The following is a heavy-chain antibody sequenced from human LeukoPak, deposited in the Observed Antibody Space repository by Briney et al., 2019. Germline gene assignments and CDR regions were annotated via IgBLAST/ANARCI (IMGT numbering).Heavy chain of an antibody. V-gene: IGHV3-30*18. CDR3: AKSSWSGSYAEDDY. Sequence: GGSLRLSCAASGFTFSSYGMHWVRQAPGKGLEWVAVISYDGSNKYYADSVKGRFTISRDNSKNTLYLQMNSLRAEDTAVYYCAKSSWSGSYAEDDYWGQGTLVTVSS. J-gene: IGHJ4*02. CDR2: ISYDGSNK. CDR1: GFTFSSYG. D-gene: IGHD1-26*01.